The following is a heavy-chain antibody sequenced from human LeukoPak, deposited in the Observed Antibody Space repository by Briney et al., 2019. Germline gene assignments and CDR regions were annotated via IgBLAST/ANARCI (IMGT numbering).Heavy chain of an antibody. Sequence: GASVTVSCKPSGYTFTGYYLHWVRQAPGQALEWMGWMNPNTGATMYAQTFQDRVSMSRDTSSSTAYMDLTSLRSDDTAVYFCARDRVGSGWPRPYYFEFWGQGTLVTVSS. CDR1: GYTFTGYY. D-gene: IGHD6-19*01. J-gene: IGHJ4*02. CDR2: MNPNTGAT. CDR3: ARDRVGSGWPRPYYFEF. V-gene: IGHV1-2*02.